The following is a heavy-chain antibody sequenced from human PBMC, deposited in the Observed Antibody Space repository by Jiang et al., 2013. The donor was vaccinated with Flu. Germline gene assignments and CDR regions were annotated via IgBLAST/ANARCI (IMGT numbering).Heavy chain of an antibody. Sequence: GPGLVKPSQTLSLTCTVSGGSISSGDYYWSWIRQSPEKGLEWLGYTFYTGNNYYNPSFKSRLSISVDLSKNLFSLNLTSVTAADTAVYFCARADRGGRDISFYWFFDIWGRGSLVTVSS. V-gene: IGHV4-30-4*01. CDR3: ARADRGGRDISFYWFFDI. CDR1: GGSISSGDYY. J-gene: IGHJ2*01. CDR2: TFYTGNN. D-gene: IGHD3-9*01.